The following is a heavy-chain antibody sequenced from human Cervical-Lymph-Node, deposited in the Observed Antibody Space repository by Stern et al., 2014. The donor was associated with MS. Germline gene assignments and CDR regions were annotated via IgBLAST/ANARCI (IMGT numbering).Heavy chain of an antibody. CDR1: GYTFTSYE. J-gene: IGHJ4*02. CDR3: ARNYYDSDY. D-gene: IGHD3-3*01. V-gene: IGHV1-8*01. CDR2: VNPNSGNT. Sequence: VQLVESGAEVKKPGASVKVSCKASGYTFTSYEINWVRQAAGQGLEWMGWVNPNSGNTGYAQKFQGRITMTRNTSISTAYMELSSLRSEDTAVYYCARNYYDSDYWGQGTLVTVSS.